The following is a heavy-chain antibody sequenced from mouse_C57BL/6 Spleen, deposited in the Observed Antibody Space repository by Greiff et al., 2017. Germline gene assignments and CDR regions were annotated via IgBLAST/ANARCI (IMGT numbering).Heavy chain of an antibody. V-gene: IGHV5-9-1*02. CDR3: TRVPTEDYCYFDV. J-gene: IGHJ1*03. CDR1: GFTFSSYA. D-gene: IGHD1-1*01. CDR2: ISSGGDYI. Sequence: EVQRVESGEGLVKPGGSLKLSCAASGFTFSSYAMSWVRQTPEKRLEWVAYISSGGDYIYYADTVKGRFTISRDNARNTLYLQMSSLKSEDTAMYYCTRVPTEDYCYFDVWGTGTTVTVSS.